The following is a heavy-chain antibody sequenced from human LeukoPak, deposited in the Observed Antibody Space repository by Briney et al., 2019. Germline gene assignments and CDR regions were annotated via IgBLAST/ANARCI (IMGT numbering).Heavy chain of an antibody. J-gene: IGHJ5*02. CDR3: ARELEEYSSSLSPRTLAWFDP. V-gene: IGHV4-59*12. Sequence: KPSETLSLTCTVSGGSISSYYWSWIRQPPGKGLEWIGYIYYSGSTNYNPSLKSRVTISVDTSKNQFSLKLSSVTAADTAVYYCARELEEYSSSLSPRTLAWFDPWGQGTLVTVSS. CDR2: IYYSGST. CDR1: GGSISSYY. D-gene: IGHD6-6*01.